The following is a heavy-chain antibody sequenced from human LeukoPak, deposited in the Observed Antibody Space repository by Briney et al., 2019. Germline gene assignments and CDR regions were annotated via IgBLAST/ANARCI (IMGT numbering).Heavy chain of an antibody. J-gene: IGHJ3*02. CDR1: GSLFTDYW. D-gene: IGHD5-24*01. CDR2: IYPGDSDT. V-gene: IGHV5-51*01. CDR3: ARLGATISWYDAFDI. Sequence: GESLQISCQTSGSLFTDYWIGWVRQMPGKGLEWMGIIYPGDSDTRYSPSFKGHVTISAYKSISTAYLQWSSLKASDTAMYYCARLGATISWYDAFDIWGQGTMVTVSS.